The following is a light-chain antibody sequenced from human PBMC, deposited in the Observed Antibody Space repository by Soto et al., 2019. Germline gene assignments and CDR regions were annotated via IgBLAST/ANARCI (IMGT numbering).Light chain of an antibody. CDR1: SSNIGSNY. Sequence: QSVLTQPPSASGTPGQRVTISCSGSSSNIGSNYVYWYHQLPGTAPKLVIYRNNQRPSGVPDRLSGSKSGTSASLAISGLQSEDEADYYCAAWDDRLNGVVFGGGTQLTVL. CDR2: RNN. J-gene: IGLJ3*02. CDR3: AAWDDRLNGVV. V-gene: IGLV1-47*01.